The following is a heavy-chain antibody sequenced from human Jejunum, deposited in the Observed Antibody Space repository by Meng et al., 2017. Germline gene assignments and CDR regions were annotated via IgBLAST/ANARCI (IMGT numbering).Heavy chain of an antibody. CDR2: VYYSGHT. Sequence: VQLQEPGPGLVRPSETLSLTCTVSGDSVSSDNYYWSWIRQPPGKGLEWIGYVYYSGHTDCNPSLKSRLSISIDTSKNHFSLKLSSVTAADTAVYYCARTPLYSGSYYFDPWGQGALVTVSS. D-gene: IGHD1-26*01. J-gene: IGHJ4*02. CDR3: ARTPLYSGSYYFDP. V-gene: IGHV4-61*03. CDR1: GDSVSSDNYY.